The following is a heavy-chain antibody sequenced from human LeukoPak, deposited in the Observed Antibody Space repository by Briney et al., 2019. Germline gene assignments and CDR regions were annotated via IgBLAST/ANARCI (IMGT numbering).Heavy chain of an antibody. Sequence: PGGSLRPSCAASGFTFSNYFMHWVRQAPGNGLEWVADIASDGSHTFYVESVKGRFTISRDNSKNTLYLQMNSLGPEDTAVYFCARERQDTVIHSGAFDIWGQGTMVTVSS. D-gene: IGHD2-21*02. V-gene: IGHV3-30-3*01. CDR3: ARERQDTVIHSGAFDI. CDR2: IASDGSHT. J-gene: IGHJ3*02. CDR1: GFTFSNYF.